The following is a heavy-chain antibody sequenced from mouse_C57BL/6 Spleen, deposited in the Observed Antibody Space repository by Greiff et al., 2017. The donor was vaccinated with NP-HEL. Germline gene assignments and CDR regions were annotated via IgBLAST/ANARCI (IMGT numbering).Heavy chain of an antibody. Sequence: VQLQQPGAELVRPGSSVKLSCKASGYTFTSYWMHWVKQRPIQGLEWIGNIDPSDSETHYNQKFKDKATLTVDKSSSTAYMQLSSLTSEDSAVYYCARGPITTNFDYWGQGTTLTVSS. CDR3: ARGPITTNFDY. CDR1: GYTFTSYW. V-gene: IGHV1-52*01. CDR2: IDPSDSET. D-gene: IGHD1-2*01. J-gene: IGHJ2*01.